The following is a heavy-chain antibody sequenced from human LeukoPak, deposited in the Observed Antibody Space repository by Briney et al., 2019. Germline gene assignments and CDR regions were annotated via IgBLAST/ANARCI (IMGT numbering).Heavy chain of an antibody. D-gene: IGHD5-24*01. J-gene: IGHJ4*02. CDR1: GGTFSSYA. CDR2: IIPIFGTA. Sequence: ASVKVSCKASGGTFSSYAISWVRQAPGQGLEWMGGIIPIFGTANYAQKFQGRVTITTDESTSTAYMELSSLRSEDTAVYYCGRASRRDGYNWFDYWGQGTLVTVSS. V-gene: IGHV1-69*05. CDR3: GRASRRDGYNWFDY.